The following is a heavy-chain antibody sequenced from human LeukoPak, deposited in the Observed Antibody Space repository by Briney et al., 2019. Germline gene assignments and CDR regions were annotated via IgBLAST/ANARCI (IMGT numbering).Heavy chain of an antibody. CDR1: GGSFSGYY. Sequence: PSETLSLTCAVYGGSFSGYYWSWIRQPPGKGLEWIGEINHSGSTNYNPSLKSRVTISVDTSKNQFSLKLSSVTAADTAVYYCARVDYGGSSGYYFDYWGQGTLVTVSS. J-gene: IGHJ4*02. V-gene: IGHV4-34*01. CDR2: INHSGST. D-gene: IGHD3-22*01. CDR3: ARVDYGGSSGYYFDY.